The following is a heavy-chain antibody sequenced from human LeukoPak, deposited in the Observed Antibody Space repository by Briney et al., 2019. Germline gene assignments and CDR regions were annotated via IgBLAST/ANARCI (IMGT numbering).Heavy chain of an antibody. CDR2: ISSSSSYI. CDR1: GFTFSSYS. D-gene: IGHD5-18*01. CDR3: ARDKRYSYGYYYYYYGMDV. V-gene: IGHV3-21*01. Sequence: PGGSLRLSCAASGFTFSSYSMNWVRQAPGKGLEWVSSISSSSSYIYYADSVKGRFTISRDNSKNTLYLQMNSLRAEDTAVYYCARDKRYSYGYYYYYYGMDVWGQGTTVTVSS. J-gene: IGHJ6*02.